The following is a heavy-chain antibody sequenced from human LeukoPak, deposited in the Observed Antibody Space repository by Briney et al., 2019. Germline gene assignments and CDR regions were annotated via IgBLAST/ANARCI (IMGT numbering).Heavy chain of an antibody. CDR3: AKDYY. CDR2: ISGDGGTT. Sequence: PGGSLRLSCAASGFTFDDFPMHWVRQTPGKGLELVALISGDGGTTYYADPLKGRFTITRDNNKNSLFLQINSLRTEDTALYYCAKDYYWGQGTLVTVSS. J-gene: IGHJ4*02. CDR1: GFTFDDFP. V-gene: IGHV3-43*02.